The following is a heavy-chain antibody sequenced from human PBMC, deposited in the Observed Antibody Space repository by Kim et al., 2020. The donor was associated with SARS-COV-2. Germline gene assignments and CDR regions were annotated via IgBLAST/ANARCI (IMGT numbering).Heavy chain of an antibody. CDR2: ISIGHDDT. CDR3: ARGSGWAFDY. J-gene: IGHJ4*02. D-gene: IGHD6-19*01. V-gene: IGHV1-3*04. Sequence: ASVKVSCKASGYTFINYVMHWVRQAPGQRLEWMGLISIGHDDTKYSQKFRGRVTITRDTTASTAYMELSSLRSEDTAVYYCARGSGWAFDYCGQGTLVT. CDR1: GYTFINYV.